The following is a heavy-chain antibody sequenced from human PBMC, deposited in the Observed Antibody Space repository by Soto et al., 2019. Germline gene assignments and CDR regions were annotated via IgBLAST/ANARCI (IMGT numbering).Heavy chain of an antibody. J-gene: IGHJ5*02. CDR3: ARPRGYDS. CDR1: SGSLRGYY. CDR2: INHSGST. V-gene: IGHV4-34*01. Sequence: SETLSLTCAVYSGSLRGYYWSWVRQPPGKGLEWIGEINHSGSTNYNPSLKSRVTISVDTSKNQFSLKLSSVTATDTAVYYCARPRGYDSWGQGTLVTVSS. D-gene: IGHD5-12*01.